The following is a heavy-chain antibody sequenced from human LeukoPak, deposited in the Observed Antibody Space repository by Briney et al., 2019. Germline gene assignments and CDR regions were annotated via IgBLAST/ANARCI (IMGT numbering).Heavy chain of an antibody. CDR3: ARGIAPPDAFDI. Sequence: ASVKVSCKASGYTFTSYYMQWVRQAPRQGLEWMGIINPSGGSTSYAQKFQGRVTMTRDTSTSTVYMELSSLRSEDTAVYYCARGIAPPDAFDIWGQGTMVTVSS. CDR2: INPSGGST. D-gene: IGHD6-13*01. J-gene: IGHJ3*02. CDR1: GYTFTSYY. V-gene: IGHV1-46*01.